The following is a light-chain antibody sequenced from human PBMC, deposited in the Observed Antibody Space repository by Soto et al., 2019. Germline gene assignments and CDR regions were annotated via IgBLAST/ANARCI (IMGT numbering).Light chain of an antibody. CDR2: TAS. CDR1: QSISSY. Sequence: DIQTTQSPSSLSASVGDRVTITCGASQSISSYLNWYQQKPGKAPKVLIYTASSLQSGVPSRFSGSGSGTDFTLTISSLQPEDFATYYCQQSYTTPWTFGQGTKVDIK. J-gene: IGKJ1*01. V-gene: IGKV1-39*01. CDR3: QQSYTTPWT.